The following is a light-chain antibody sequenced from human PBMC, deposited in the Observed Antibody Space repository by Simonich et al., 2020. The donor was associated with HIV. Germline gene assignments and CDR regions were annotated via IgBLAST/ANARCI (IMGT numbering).Light chain of an antibody. V-gene: IGKV4-1*01. J-gene: IGKJ1*01. CDR1: QSVLYSSNNKNY. CDR2: GAA. Sequence: DIVMTQSPDSLAVSLGGRSTITCKSSQSVLYSSNNKNYLAWYQQKPGQPPKLLIYGAATRESGVPDRFSGSGSGKEFTLTISSLQAEDVAVYYCQQYYSTLWTFGQGTKVEIK. CDR3: QQYYSTLWT.